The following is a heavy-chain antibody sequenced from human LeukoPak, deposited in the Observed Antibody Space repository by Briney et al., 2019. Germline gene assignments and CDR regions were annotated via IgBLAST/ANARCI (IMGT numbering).Heavy chain of an antibody. J-gene: IGHJ5*02. CDR3: ARDTSSSWYSGWFDP. CDR2: ICYSGST. D-gene: IGHD6-13*01. CDR1: GGSIRSYY. V-gene: IGHV4-59*01. Sequence: SETLSLTCTVPGGSIRSYYWSWIRQPPGKGLEWIGYICYSGSTNYNPSLKSRVTISVDTSKNQFSLKLSSVAAADTAVYYCARDTSSSWYSGWFDPWGQGTLVTVSS.